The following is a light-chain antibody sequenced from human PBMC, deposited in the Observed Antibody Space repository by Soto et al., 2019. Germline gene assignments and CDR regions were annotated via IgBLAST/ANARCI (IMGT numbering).Light chain of an antibody. CDR2: GAF. CDR1: QSVSDN. J-gene: IGKJ1*01. Sequence: LMTQSPVTLSVYPGERVTLSCRASQSVSDNLAWYQQKPGQAPSLLIYGAFTRATGVPARFSGAGSGTEFTLPISSLQSEDFALYYCQQYNDWPLTFGQGTKVDI. CDR3: QQYNDWPLT. V-gene: IGKV3-15*01.